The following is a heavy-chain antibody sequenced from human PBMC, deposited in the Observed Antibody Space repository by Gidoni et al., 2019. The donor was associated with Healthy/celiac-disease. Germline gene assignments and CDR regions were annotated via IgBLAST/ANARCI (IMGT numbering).Heavy chain of an antibody. CDR2: IWYDGSNK. V-gene: IGHV3-33*01. Sequence: QVQLVESGGGVVQPGRSLSLSCAASGFTFNSYGMHWVRQAPGKGLEWVAVIWYDGSNKYYADSVKGRFTISRDNSKNTLYLQMNSLRAEDTAVYYCAREYQGFYFDYWGQGTLVTVSS. CDR1: GFTFNSYG. J-gene: IGHJ4*02. CDR3: AREYQGFYFDY.